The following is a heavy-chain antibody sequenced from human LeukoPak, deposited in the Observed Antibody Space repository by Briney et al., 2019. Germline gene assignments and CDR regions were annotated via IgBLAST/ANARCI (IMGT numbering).Heavy chain of an antibody. CDR1: GGTFSSYA. J-gene: IGHJ4*02. CDR2: VIPIFGTA. CDR3: ARAGNWNDGCFDY. D-gene: IGHD1-1*01. Sequence: GASVTVPCKASGGTFSSYAISWVRQAPGQGVEWMGGVIPIFGTANYAQKFQGRVTITADKSTSTAYMELSSLRSEDTAVYYCARAGNWNDGCFDYWGQGTLVTVSS. V-gene: IGHV1-69*06.